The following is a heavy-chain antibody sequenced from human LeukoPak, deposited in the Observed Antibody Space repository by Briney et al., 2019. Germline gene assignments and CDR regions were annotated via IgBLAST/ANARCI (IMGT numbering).Heavy chain of an antibody. CDR2: INPNSGGT. Sequence: ASVKVSCKASGYTFTGYYMHWVRQAPGQGLEWMGWINPNSGGTNYAQKFQGRVTMTRDTSISTAYMELSRLRSDDTAVYYCARDRGGGSYRPFDYWGQGTLVTVSS. D-gene: IGHD1-26*01. CDR3: ARDRGGGSYRPFDY. CDR1: GYTFTGYY. V-gene: IGHV1-2*02. J-gene: IGHJ4*02.